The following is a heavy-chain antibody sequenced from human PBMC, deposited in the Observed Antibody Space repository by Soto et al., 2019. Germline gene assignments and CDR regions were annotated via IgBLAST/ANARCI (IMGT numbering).Heavy chain of an antibody. Sequence: GGSLRLSCAASGFTFSSYSMNWVRQAPGKGLEWVSSISSSSSYIYYADSVKGRFTISRDNAKNSPYLQMNSLRAEDTAVYYCARDRGSSWSQYYYYYGMDVWGQGTTVTVSS. CDR1: GFTFSSYS. V-gene: IGHV3-21*01. D-gene: IGHD6-13*01. CDR2: ISSSSSYI. J-gene: IGHJ6*02. CDR3: ARDRGSSWSQYYYYYGMDV.